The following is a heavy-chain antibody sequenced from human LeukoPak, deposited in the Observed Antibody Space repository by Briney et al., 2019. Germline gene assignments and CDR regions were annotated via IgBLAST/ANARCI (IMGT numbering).Heavy chain of an antibody. D-gene: IGHD5-24*01. Sequence: GGSLRLSCAASGFTLSAYTMTWVRQTPGKGLEWVSFITAGDSRTNYADSVKGRFTISRNKSKNTLYLKMNSLRAEDTAVYYCARGSSRDGYNPWGQGTLVTVSS. CDR2: ITAGDSRT. J-gene: IGHJ5*02. CDR3: ARGSSRDGYNP. V-gene: IGHV3-23*01. CDR1: GFTLSAYT.